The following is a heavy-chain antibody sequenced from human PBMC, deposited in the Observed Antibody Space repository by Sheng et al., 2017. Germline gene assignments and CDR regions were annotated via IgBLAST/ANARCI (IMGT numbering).Heavy chain of an antibody. D-gene: IGHD6-13*01. V-gene: IGHV3-21*01. CDR1: GFTFSSYS. J-gene: IGHJ6*03. CDR3: ARGSSSWYLNYYYMDV. Sequence: EVQLVESGGGLVKPGGSLRLSCAASGFTFSSYSMNWVRQAPGKGLEWVSSISSSSSYIYYADSVKGRFTISRDNAKNSLYLQMNSLRAEDTAVYYCARGSSSWYLNYYYMDVWGKGTTVTVSS. CDR2: ISSSSSYI.